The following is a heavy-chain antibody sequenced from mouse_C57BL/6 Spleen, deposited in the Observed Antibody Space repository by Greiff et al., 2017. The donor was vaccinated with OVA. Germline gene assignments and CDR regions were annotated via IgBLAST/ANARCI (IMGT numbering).Heavy chain of an antibody. CDR3: ARPLIEYYYAMDY. CDR1: GYTFTSYW. Sequence: QVQLQQPGTELVKPGASVKLSCKASGYTFTSYWMHWVKQRPGQGLEWIGNINPSNGGTNYNEKFKSKATLTVDKSSSTAYMQRSSLTSEDSAVYYCARPLIEYYYAMDYWGQGTSVTVSS. D-gene: IGHD1-3*01. CDR2: INPSNGGT. J-gene: IGHJ4*01. V-gene: IGHV1-53*01.